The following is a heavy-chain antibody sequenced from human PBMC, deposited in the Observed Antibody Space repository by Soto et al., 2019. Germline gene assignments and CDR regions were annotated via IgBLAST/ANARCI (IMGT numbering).Heavy chain of an antibody. J-gene: IGHJ5*02. CDR2: ISPSGGST. CDR1: GYTFTSYY. V-gene: IGHV1-46*01. D-gene: IGHD3-10*01. CDR3: GPCFYGSPWFDP. Sequence: ASVKVSCKASGYTFTSYYMHWVRQAPGQGLEWMGIISPSGGSTSYAQKFQGRVTMTRDTSTSTVYMELSSLRSEDTAVYYCGPCFYGSPWFDPWGQGTLVTVS.